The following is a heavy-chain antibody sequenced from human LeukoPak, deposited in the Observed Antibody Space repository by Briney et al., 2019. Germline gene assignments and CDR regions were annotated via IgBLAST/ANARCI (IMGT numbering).Heavy chain of an antibody. J-gene: IGHJ4*02. CDR3: ARDTPLQYIAVAGKGFDY. Sequence: SETLSLTCAVYGGSFSGYYWSWIRQPPGKGLEWIGEINHSGSTNYNPSLKSRVTISVDTSKNQFSLKLSSVTAADTAVYYCARDTPLQYIAVAGKGFDYWGQGTLVTVSS. CDR1: GGSFSGYY. CDR2: INHSGST. V-gene: IGHV4-34*01. D-gene: IGHD6-19*01.